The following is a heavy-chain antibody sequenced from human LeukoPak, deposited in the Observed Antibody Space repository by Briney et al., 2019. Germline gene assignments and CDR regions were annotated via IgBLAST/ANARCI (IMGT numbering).Heavy chain of an antibody. Sequence: GGSLRLSCAASGFTFSSYSMNWVRQAPGKGLEWVSSISSSSSYIYYANSVKGRFTISRDNAKNSLYLQMNSLRAEDTAVYYCAREGQLPFDWFDPWGQGTLVTVSS. J-gene: IGHJ5*02. D-gene: IGHD2-2*01. CDR2: ISSSSSYI. CDR1: GFTFSSYS. V-gene: IGHV3-21*01. CDR3: AREGQLPFDWFDP.